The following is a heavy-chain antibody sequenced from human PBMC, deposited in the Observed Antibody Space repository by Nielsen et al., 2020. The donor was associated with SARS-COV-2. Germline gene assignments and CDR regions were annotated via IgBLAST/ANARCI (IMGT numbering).Heavy chain of an antibody. J-gene: IGHJ4*02. CDR3: ARMGYGSGSYQIGYFDY. Sequence: WIRQPPGNGLEWVAVIWYDGSNKYYADSVKGRFTISRDNSKNTLYLQMNSLRAEDTAVYYCARMGYGSGSYQIGYFDYWGQGTLVTVSS. D-gene: IGHD3-10*01. CDR2: IWYDGSNK. V-gene: IGHV3-30*04.